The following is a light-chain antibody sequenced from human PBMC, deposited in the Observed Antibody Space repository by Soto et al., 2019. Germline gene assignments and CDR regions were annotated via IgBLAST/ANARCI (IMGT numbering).Light chain of an antibody. CDR1: SSDVGRYNY. CDR2: DVS. Sequence: QSALTQPASVSGSPGQSITIPCTGTSSDVGRYNYVSWYQHHPGKAPKLIIFDVSDRPSGISDRFSASKSGNTASLTISGLQAEDEADYYCCSYSTGSTPWVFGTGTKVTVL. V-gene: IGLV2-14*03. J-gene: IGLJ1*01. CDR3: CSYSTGSTPWV.